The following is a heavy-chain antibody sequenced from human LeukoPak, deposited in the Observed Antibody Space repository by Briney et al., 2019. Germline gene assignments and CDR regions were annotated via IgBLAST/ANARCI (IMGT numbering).Heavy chain of an antibody. V-gene: IGHV1-2*02. J-gene: IGHJ4*02. CDR3: ARVGYCSSTSCYDLRPDY. D-gene: IGHD2-2*01. CDR1: GYTFTDYY. Sequence: GASVKVSCKASGYTFTDYYMHWVRQAPGKGLEWMGWINPNSGGTNYAQKFQGRVTMTRDTSISTAYMELSRLRSDDTAVYYCARVGYCSSTSCYDLRPDYWGQGTLVTVSS. CDR2: INPNSGGT.